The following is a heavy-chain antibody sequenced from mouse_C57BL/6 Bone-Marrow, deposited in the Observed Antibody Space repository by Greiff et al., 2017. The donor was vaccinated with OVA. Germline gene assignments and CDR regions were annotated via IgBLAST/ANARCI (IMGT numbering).Heavy chain of an antibody. CDR2: IYPSDSET. CDR3: AKGWLLPYY. D-gene: IGHD2-3*01. V-gene: IGHV1-61*01. J-gene: IGHJ2*01. Sequence: QVQLQQPGAELVRPGSSVKLSCKASGYTFTSYWMDWVKQRPGQGLEWIGNIYPSDSETPYNQKFKDKATLTVDKSSSTAYMQLSSLTSEDSAVYYCAKGWLLPYYWGQGTTLTVSS. CDR1: GYTFTSYW.